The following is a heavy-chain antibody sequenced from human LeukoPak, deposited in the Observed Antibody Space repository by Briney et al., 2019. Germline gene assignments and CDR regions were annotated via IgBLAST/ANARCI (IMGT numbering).Heavy chain of an antibody. V-gene: IGHV3-7*01. CDR1: GFTFSDYA. J-gene: IGHJ4*02. Sequence: PGGSLRLSCAASGFTFSDYAMSWVRQAPGKGLEWLANIKQDGSVKYYVDSMKGRFTISRDNAKNSLFLQMNSLRAEDTAVYYCARDVGWDSSLVTTTRSDYWGQGTLVTVSS. D-gene: IGHD2-21*02. CDR3: ARDVGWDSSLVTTTRSDY. CDR2: IKQDGSVK.